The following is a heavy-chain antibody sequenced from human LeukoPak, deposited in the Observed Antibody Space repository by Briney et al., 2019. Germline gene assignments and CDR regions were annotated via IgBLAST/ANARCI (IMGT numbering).Heavy chain of an antibody. CDR1: GGSISRYY. J-gene: IGHJ4*02. CDR2: IYYSGSA. V-gene: IGHV4-59*08. D-gene: IGHD3-22*01. CDR3: ARQYYYDSSGYFDY. Sequence: SQTLSLTCTVSGGSISRYYWSWIRQPPGKGLEWIGYIYYSGSANYNPSLKSRVTISVDTSKNQFSLKLSSVTAADTAVYYCARQYYYDSSGYFDYWGQGTLVTVSS.